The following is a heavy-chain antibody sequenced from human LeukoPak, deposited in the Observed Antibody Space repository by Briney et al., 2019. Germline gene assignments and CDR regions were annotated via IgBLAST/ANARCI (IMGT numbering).Heavy chain of an antibody. CDR2: IDPSDSYI. Sequence: GESLKISCKGSGYSFTSYWISWVRQMPGKGLEWMGGIDPSDSYIKYSPSFQGHVSISADKSISTAYLQWSSLKASDTAMYYCARHDYGGNAARYWGQGTLVTASS. CDR3: ARHDYGGNAARY. J-gene: IGHJ4*02. V-gene: IGHV5-10-1*01. D-gene: IGHD4-23*01. CDR1: GYSFTSYW.